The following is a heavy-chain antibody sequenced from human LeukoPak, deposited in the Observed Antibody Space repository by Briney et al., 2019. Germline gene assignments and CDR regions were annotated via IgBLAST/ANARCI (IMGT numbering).Heavy chain of an antibody. J-gene: IGHJ4*02. CDR2: IYYSGST. CDR3: ARQSTSGEYCSSTSCYFPPGPFDY. Sequence: SETLCLTCTVSGGSISSSSYYWGWIRQPPGKGLEWIGSIYYSGSTYYNPSLTSRVTVSVDTSKNQFSLKLSSVSAADTAVYYCARQSTSGEYCSSTSCYFPPGPFDYWGQGTLVTVSS. CDR1: GGSISSSSYY. D-gene: IGHD2-2*01. V-gene: IGHV4-39*01.